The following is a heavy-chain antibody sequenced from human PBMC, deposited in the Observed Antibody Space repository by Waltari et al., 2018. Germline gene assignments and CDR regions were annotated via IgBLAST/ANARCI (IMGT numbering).Heavy chain of an antibody. CDR2: ISSSGGST. CDR1: GFTFSSYA. Sequence: EVQLVESGGGLVQPGGSLRLSCTASGFTFSSYAMSWVRQATGKGLEWVSGISSSGGSTFYADSVKGRFTISRDNSKNTLYLQMNSLRAEDSALYYCASRSPALDYWGQGTLVTVSS. V-gene: IGHV3-23*04. J-gene: IGHJ4*02. CDR3: ASRSPALDY.